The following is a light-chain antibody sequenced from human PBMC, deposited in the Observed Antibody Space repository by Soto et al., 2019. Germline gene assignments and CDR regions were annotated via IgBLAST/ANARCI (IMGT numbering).Light chain of an antibody. Sequence: SYELTQPPSVSVAPGQTARITCGGNDIGSKSVQWYQQKPGQAPVLVVQDDSDRPSGIPERFSGSNSGNTATLTISRVEAGDEADYSCQVWDSSTDHVVFGGGTKVTVL. CDR3: QVWDSSTDHVV. CDR2: DDS. CDR1: DIGSKS. J-gene: IGLJ2*01. V-gene: IGLV3-21*02.